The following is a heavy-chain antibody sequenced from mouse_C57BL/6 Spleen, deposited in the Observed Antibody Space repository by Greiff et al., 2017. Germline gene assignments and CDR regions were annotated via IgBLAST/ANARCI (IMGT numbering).Heavy chain of an antibody. CDR3: AGGYYGNHTPFDY. CDR1: GYSITSGYY. Sequence: EVKLMESGPGLVKPSQSLSLTCSVTGYSITSGYYWNWIRQFPGNNLEWMGYISYDGSNYYNPSLKNRTSITRDTSKNPSFLKLNSVTTEDTATYYCAGGYYGNHTPFDYWGQGTTLTVSS. V-gene: IGHV3-6*01. D-gene: IGHD2-1*01. CDR2: ISYDGSN. J-gene: IGHJ2*01.